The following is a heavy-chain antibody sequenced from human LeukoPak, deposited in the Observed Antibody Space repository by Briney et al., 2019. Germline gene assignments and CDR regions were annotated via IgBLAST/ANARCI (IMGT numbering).Heavy chain of an antibody. D-gene: IGHD1-1*01. J-gene: IGHJ4*02. CDR3: TTLQQFGY. CDR2: IRSKPNSYAT. Sequence: QTGGSLRLSCAASGFTLSGSAMHWVRQASGKGLEWVGRIRSKPNSYATAYAASVKGRFTISRDDSENMAYLQMYGLKTEDTAVYYCTTLQQFGYWGQGTLVTVSS. CDR1: GFTLSGSA. V-gene: IGHV3-73*01.